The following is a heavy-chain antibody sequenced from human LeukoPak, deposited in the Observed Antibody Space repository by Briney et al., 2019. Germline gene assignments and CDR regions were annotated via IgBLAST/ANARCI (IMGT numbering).Heavy chain of an antibody. Sequence: PSETLSLTCTVSGGSINSGDYYWSWIRQHPGKGLEWIGYIYYSGSTYCNPSLKSRVTISVDTSKNQFSLKLSSVTAADTAVYYCAKASGVVTDYWGQGTLVTVSS. V-gene: IGHV4-31*03. D-gene: IGHD3-3*01. CDR3: AKASGVVTDY. J-gene: IGHJ4*02. CDR1: GGSINSGDYY. CDR2: IYYSGST.